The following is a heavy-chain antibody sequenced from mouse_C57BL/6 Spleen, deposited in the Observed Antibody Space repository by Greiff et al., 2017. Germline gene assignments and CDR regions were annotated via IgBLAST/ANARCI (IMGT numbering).Heavy chain of an antibody. CDR3: TRCSCDDWYFDV. Sequence: VQLLQPGTELVKPGASVKLSCKASGYTFTSYWMHWVKQRPGQGLEWIGNINPSNGGTNYNEKFKSKATLTVDKSSSTAYMQLSSLTSEDSAVYYCTRCSCDDWYFDVWGTGTTVTVSS. V-gene: IGHV1-53*01. D-gene: IGHD6-1*01. CDR2: INPSNGGT. J-gene: IGHJ1*03. CDR1: GYTFTSYW.